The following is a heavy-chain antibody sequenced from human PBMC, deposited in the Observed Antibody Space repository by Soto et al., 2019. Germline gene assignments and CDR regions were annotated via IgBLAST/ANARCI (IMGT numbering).Heavy chain of an antibody. J-gene: IGHJ5*02. V-gene: IGHV3-11*06. CDR3: ARGSGAGSSTVTLNWFDP. D-gene: IGHD4-17*01. Sequence: PGGSLRLSCAASGFTFGDYYFSWIRQPPGKGLEWVSYISSSGHYTNYAGSVKGRFTISRDNAKNSLYLQMNSLRAEDTAVYYCARGSGAGSSTVTLNWFDPWGQGTLVTVSS. CDR2: ISSSGHYT. CDR1: GFTFGDYY.